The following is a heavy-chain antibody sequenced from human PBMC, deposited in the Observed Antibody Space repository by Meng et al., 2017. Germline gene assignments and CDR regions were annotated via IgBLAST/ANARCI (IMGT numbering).Heavy chain of an antibody. Sequence: QVQFVQSGDEVKKPGASVKVSCTPSGYTFTAYYIHWVRQAPGQGLDWMGRIDPNSGVTEYAQKFQGRVTVAGDTSISTAYMELSRLRSDDTAIYYCVRDEDISAAGKLFGDYWGQGTLVTVSS. V-gene: IGHV1-2*06. CDR2: IDPNSGVT. J-gene: IGHJ4*02. CDR1: GYTFTAYY. CDR3: VRDEDISAAGKLFGDY. D-gene: IGHD6-13*01.